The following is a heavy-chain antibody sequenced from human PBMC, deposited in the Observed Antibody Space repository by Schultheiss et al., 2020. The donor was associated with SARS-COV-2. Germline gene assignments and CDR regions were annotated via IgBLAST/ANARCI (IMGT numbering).Heavy chain of an antibody. Sequence: GESLKISCAASGFTFSTFAMSWVRQAPGKGLEWVSLIENTGGNTYYPDSVRGRFTISRDNSKNTLYLQVHSLRAEDTAIYYCARDESAYTYFGGMKVWGQGTTVTVSS. V-gene: IGHV3-23*01. CDR1: GFTFSTFA. CDR2: IENTGGNT. J-gene: IGHJ6*02. D-gene: IGHD5-18*01. CDR3: ARDESAYTYFGGMKV.